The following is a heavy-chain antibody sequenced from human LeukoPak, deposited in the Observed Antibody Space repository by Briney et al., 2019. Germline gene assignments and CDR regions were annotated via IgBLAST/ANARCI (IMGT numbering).Heavy chain of an antibody. CDR1: GYSFTSYW. D-gene: IGHD5-24*01. V-gene: IGHV5-51*01. J-gene: IGHJ4*02. CDR3: ARLQGLRDGYKNPLDY. Sequence: GESLKISCKGSGYSFTSYWIGWVRQMPGKGLEWMGIIYPGDSDTRYSPSFQGQVTISADKSISTAYLQWSSLKASDTAMYYCARLQGLRDGYKNPLDYWGQGTLVTVSS. CDR2: IYPGDSDT.